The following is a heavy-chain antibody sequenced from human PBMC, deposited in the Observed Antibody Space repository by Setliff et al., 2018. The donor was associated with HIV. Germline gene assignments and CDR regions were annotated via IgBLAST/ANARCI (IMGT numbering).Heavy chain of an antibody. Sequence: GGSLILSCAASGFIFSSYAMHWVRQAPGKGLEWVAVMSYDGNNKYYADSVKGRFTISRDNSTNTLYLQMNSLSAEDTAVYYCARDLRWYDSSGSHDAFDIWGQGTMVTVSS. CDR2: MSYDGNNK. V-gene: IGHV3-30*07. J-gene: IGHJ3*02. CDR3: ARDLRWYDSSGSHDAFDI. CDR1: GFIFSSYA. D-gene: IGHD3-22*01.